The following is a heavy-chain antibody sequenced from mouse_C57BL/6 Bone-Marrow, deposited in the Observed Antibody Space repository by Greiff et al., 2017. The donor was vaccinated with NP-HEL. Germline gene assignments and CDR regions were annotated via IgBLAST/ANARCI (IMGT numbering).Heavy chain of an antibody. J-gene: IGHJ2*01. CDR2: IDPENGDT. CDR1: GFNIKDDY. CDR3: TPIQFDY. V-gene: IGHV14-4*01. Sequence: VQLQQSGAELVRPGASVKLSCTASGFNIKDDYMHWVKQRPEQGLEWIGWIDPENGDTEYASKFQGKATITADTSSNTAYLQLSSLTSEDTAVYYCTPIQFDYWGQGTTLTVSS.